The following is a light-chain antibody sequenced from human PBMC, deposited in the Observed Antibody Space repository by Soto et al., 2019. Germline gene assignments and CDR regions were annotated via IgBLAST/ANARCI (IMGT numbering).Light chain of an antibody. CDR2: DAS. CDR3: QQRSNWPPT. Sequence: NKMTQSPSTLSANVGDRVTITCRASQSISSWLAWYQQKPGRAPKLLIYDASSLESGVPSRFSGSGSGTDFTLTISSLEPEDFAVYYCQQRSNWPPTFGQGTRLEIK. V-gene: IGKV1-5*01. CDR1: QSISSW. J-gene: IGKJ5*01.